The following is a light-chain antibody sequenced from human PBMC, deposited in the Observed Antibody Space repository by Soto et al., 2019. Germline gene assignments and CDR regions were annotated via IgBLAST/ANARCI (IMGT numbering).Light chain of an antibody. CDR2: DAS. CDR1: QSISSW. J-gene: IGKJ1*01. V-gene: IGKV1-5*01. Sequence: IQMPKYPSTLSASVGDRVTITCRASQSISSWLAWYQQKPGKAPKLLIYDASSLESGVPSRFSGSGSGTEFTLTISSLQPDDFATYYCQQYNSFTWTFGQGTKVDIK. CDR3: QQYNSFTWT.